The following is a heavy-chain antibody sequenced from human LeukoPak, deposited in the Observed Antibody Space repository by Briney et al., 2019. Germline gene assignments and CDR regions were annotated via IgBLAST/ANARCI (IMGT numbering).Heavy chain of an antibody. CDR1: GFTFSNAW. CDR3: TTCQRSSSGWYDY. J-gene: IGHJ4*02. Sequence: PGGSLRLSCAASGFTFSNAWMNWVRQAPGKGLEWVGRIKSKTDGGTTDYAAPVNGRFTISRDDSKNTLYLQMNSLKAEDTAVYYCTTCQRSSSGWYDYWGQGTLVTVSS. V-gene: IGHV3-15*07. CDR2: IKSKTDGGTT. D-gene: IGHD6-19*01.